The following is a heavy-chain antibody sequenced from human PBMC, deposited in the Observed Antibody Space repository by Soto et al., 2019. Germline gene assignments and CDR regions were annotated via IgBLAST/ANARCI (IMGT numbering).Heavy chain of an antibody. J-gene: IGHJ3*01. V-gene: IGHV3-23*01. CDR2: VDGSGFTA. CDR3: AKALGLYCGGDCFDAFDV. D-gene: IGHD2-21*02. CDR1: GLTFNSYS. Sequence: EVQLLESGGGLVQPGGSLRLSCAASGLTFNSYSRTWVRQAPGRGLEWVSGVDGSGFTAYHADSVKGRFTISRDNSKNTLYLQMNSLGAEDTDVYYCAKALGLYCGGDCFDAFDVWGQGAMVSVSS.